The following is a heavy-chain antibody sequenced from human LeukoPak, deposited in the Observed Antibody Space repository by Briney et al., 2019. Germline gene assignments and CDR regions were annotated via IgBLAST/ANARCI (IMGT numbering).Heavy chain of an antibody. V-gene: IGHV4-34*01. D-gene: IGHD3-9*01. CDR3: ARDAVLRYFDWAPYYFDY. J-gene: IGHJ4*02. Sequence: SETLSLTCAVYGGSFSDYYWSWIRQPPGKGLEWIGEISHSGSTNYNPSLKSRVTISVDTSKNQFSLNLRSVTAADTAVYFCARDAVLRYFDWAPYYFDYWGQGTLVTVSS. CDR2: ISHSGST. CDR1: GGSFSDYY.